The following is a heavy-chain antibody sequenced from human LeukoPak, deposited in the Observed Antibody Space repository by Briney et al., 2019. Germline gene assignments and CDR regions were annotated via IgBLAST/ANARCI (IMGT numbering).Heavy chain of an antibody. CDR1: GFTFSTYS. CDR3: ARTPAQGRVGATYFDY. CDR2: ISSSSSTI. D-gene: IGHD1-26*01. V-gene: IGHV3-48*02. Sequence: HPGGSLRLSCAASGFTFSTYSMKWVRQAPGKGLEWVSYISSSSSTIYYADSVKGRFTISRDKAKNSLYLQINSLRDEDTAVYYCARTPAQGRVGATYFDYWGQGTLVTVSS. J-gene: IGHJ4*02.